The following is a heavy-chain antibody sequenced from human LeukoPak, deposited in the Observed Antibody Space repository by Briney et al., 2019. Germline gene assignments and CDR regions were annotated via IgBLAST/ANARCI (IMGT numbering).Heavy chain of an antibody. CDR3: ARERLVDLATIFDY. J-gene: IGHJ4*02. D-gene: IGHD5-24*01. Sequence: SETLSLTCVVSGGSISGYYWTWIRQPPGKGLKWVGYTYYRGSSSFNPSLRSRVTITVDMSKNQVSLKLTSVTAADTAVYYCARERLVDLATIFDYWGQGALVTVSS. V-gene: IGHV4-59*01. CDR1: GGSISGYY. CDR2: TYYRGSS.